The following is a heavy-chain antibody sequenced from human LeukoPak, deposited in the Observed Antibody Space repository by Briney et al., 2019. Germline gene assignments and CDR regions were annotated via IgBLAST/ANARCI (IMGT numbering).Heavy chain of an antibody. D-gene: IGHD3-16*01. CDR3: ARHRGGVGGDY. J-gene: IGHJ4*02. CDR1: GYTFTNYW. V-gene: IGHV5-51*01. Sequence: GESLKISGKGSGYTFTNYWIAWVRQMPGTGLECLGIIYPGDSATRYSPSFQGQVPISADKSISTAYLQWSSLKASDTAIYYCARHRGGVGGDYWGQGTPVTVSS. CDR2: IYPGDSAT.